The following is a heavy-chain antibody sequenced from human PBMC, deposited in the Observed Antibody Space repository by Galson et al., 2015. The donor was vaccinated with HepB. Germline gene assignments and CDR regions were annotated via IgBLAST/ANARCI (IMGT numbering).Heavy chain of an antibody. D-gene: IGHD3-22*01. CDR1: GFTFGDYA. CDR3: TSVHYYDSSGYYNEAYAFDI. Sequence: SLRLSCAASGFTFGDYAMSWFRQAPGKGLEWVGFIRSKAYGGTTEYAASVKGRFTISRDDSKSIAYLQMNSLKTEDTAVYYCTSVHYYDSSGYYNEAYAFDIWGQGTMVTVSS. V-gene: IGHV3-49*03. J-gene: IGHJ3*02. CDR2: IRSKAYGGTT.